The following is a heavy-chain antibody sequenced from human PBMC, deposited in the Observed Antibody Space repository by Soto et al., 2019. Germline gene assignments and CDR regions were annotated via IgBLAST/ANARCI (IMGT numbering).Heavy chain of an antibody. CDR2: MNPNSGNT. J-gene: IGHJ6*03. CDR1: GYTFTSYD. Sequence: QVQLVQSGAEVKKPGASVKVSCKASGYTFTSYDINWVRQATGQGLEWMGWMNPNSGNTGCAQKFQGRVTMTRNTSISTAYMELSSLRSEDTAVYYCARSACASTSCYGVYYYYMDVWGKGTTVTVSS. CDR3: ARSACASTSCYGVYYYYMDV. D-gene: IGHD2-2*01. V-gene: IGHV1-8*01.